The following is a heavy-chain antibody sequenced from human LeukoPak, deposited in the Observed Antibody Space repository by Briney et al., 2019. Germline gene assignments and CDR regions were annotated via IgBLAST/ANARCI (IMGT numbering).Heavy chain of an antibody. V-gene: IGHV3-23*01. CDR2: ISSSGDAT. CDR3: ARDQEYSSSPSYYYYGMDV. Sequence: GGSLRLSCAASGFTLNNYAMNWVRQAPGKGLEWVSLISSSGDATYYADSVQGRFTISRDNSKNTLYLQMNSLRAEDTAVYYCARDQEYSSSPSYYYYGMDVWGQGTTVTVSS. J-gene: IGHJ6*02. CDR1: GFTLNNYA. D-gene: IGHD6-6*01.